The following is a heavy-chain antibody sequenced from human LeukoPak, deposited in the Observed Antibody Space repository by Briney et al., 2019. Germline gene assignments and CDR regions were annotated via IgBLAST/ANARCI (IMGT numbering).Heavy chain of an antibody. Sequence: ASAKVSCKASGYTFTGYYMHWVRQAPGQGLEWMGWINPNSGGTNYAQKFQGRVTMTRDTSISTAYMELSRLRSDDTAVYYCARDAFTMVPTDAFDIWGQGTMVTVSS. J-gene: IGHJ3*02. V-gene: IGHV1-2*02. D-gene: IGHD3-10*01. CDR2: INPNSGGT. CDR3: ARDAFTMVPTDAFDI. CDR1: GYTFTGYY.